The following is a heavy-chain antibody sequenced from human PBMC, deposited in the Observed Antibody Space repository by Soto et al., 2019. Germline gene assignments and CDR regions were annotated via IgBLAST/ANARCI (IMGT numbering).Heavy chain of an antibody. D-gene: IGHD1-26*01. Sequence: QLQLQESGSGLVKPSQTLSLTCAVSGGSISSGGYSWSWIRQPPGKGLEWIGYIYPSGSTYYNPSLKSRVTLSVDRSKNHFSLKLSSVTAADTAVYYCARGALAGGYEYWGQGTLVTVSS. CDR2: IYPSGST. CDR3: ARGALAGGYEY. J-gene: IGHJ4*02. V-gene: IGHV4-30-2*01. CDR1: GGSISSGGYS.